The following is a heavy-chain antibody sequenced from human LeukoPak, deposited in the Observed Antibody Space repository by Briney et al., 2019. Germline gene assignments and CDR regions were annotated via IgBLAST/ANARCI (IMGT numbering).Heavy chain of an antibody. CDR1: GYTFTDYD. J-gene: IGHJ4*02. D-gene: IGHD3-22*01. CDR2: MNPNSGNT. CDR3: ARDRYYYDSSGYFYN. Sequence: GASVKVSCKTSGYTFTDYDITWVRQAPGQGLEWMGWMNPNSGNTGYAQKFQGRVTMTRNTSISTAYMELSSLRSEDTAVYYCARDRYYYDSSGYFYNWGQGTLVTVSS. V-gene: IGHV1-8*02.